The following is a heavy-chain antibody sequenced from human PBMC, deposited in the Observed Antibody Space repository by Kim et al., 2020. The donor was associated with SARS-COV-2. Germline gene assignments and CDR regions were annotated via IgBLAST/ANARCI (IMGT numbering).Heavy chain of an antibody. CDR2: ISWNSGSI. CDR1: GFTFDDYA. Sequence: GGSLRLSCAASGFTFDDYAMHWVRQAPGKGLEWVSGISWNSGSIGYADSVKGRFTISRDNAKNSLYLQMNSLRAEDTALYYCAKAVLWSGYWWGMDVWGQGTTVTVSS. J-gene: IGHJ6*02. D-gene: IGHD3-3*01. V-gene: IGHV3-9*01. CDR3: AKAVLWSGYWWGMDV.